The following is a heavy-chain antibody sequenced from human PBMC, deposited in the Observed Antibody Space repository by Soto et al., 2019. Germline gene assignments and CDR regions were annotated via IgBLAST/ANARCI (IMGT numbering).Heavy chain of an antibody. V-gene: IGHV3-30*03. D-gene: IGHD2-8*01. CDR2: ISDTGSSH. CDR1: GFTFSSYG. CDR3: ARDPLLNAVDAFDI. Sequence: GGSLRLSCVGSGFTFSSYGMHWVRQAPGKGLECVAVISDTGSSHYYAASVEGRFTISRENSKNTLYLQMNSLRAEDTAVYYCARDPLLNAVDAFDIWGQGTMVTVSS. J-gene: IGHJ3*02.